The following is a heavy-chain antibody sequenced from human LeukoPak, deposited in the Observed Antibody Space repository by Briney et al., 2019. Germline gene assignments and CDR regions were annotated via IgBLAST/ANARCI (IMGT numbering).Heavy chain of an antibody. Sequence: SETLSLTCTVSGGSIRNYFWGWIRQPPGKGLEWIGYIYYSGSTNYNPSLKSRVTISADTSKNQLSLKLTSVAAADTAVYYCARQTLTGDHIDYWGQGTLVTVSS. CDR1: GGSIRNYF. CDR3: ARQTLTGDHIDY. CDR2: IYYSGST. J-gene: IGHJ4*02. V-gene: IGHV4-59*08. D-gene: IGHD3-9*01.